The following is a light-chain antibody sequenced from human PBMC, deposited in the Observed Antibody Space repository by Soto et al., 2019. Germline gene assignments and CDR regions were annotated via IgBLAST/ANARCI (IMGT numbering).Light chain of an antibody. CDR3: SSHGGTGKLV. CDR1: SSDVGAYDR. CDR2: EVN. Sequence: QSVLTLPPSASGSPGQSVTISCTGTSSDVGAYDRVSWYQQHPGKAPKLVIYEVNKRPSGVPDRFSGSKSGNTASLTVSGLRAEDEADYYCSSHGGTGKLVFGGGTKLTVL. J-gene: IGLJ3*02. V-gene: IGLV2-8*01.